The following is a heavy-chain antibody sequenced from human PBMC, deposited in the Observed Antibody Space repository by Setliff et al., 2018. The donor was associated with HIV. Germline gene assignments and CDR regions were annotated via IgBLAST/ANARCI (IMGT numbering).Heavy chain of an antibody. CDR1: GFTFSTYA. Sequence: GGSLRLSCAASGFTFSTYAMSWVRQAPGKGLEWVSDISGIGSSTYYADSVKGRFTISRDNSKNTLYLQMTDLRAEDTAIYYCAPIRDGYNYFFDHWGQGTLVTVSS. J-gene: IGHJ4*02. V-gene: IGHV3-23*01. D-gene: IGHD5-12*01. CDR3: APIRDGYNYFFDH. CDR2: ISGIGSST.